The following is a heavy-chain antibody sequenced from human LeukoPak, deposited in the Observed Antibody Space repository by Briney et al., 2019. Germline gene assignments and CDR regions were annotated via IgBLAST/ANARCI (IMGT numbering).Heavy chain of an antibody. V-gene: IGHV4-34*12. CDR3: ASGAWATRLHS. J-gene: IGHJ4*02. D-gene: IGHD5-24*01. CDR1: GESLNYYC. Sequence: ASDTLSLTCAVYGESLNYYCWSWIRHSPEKGLEWIGEVFDGKTTNYNPSLKSRVTISAVTSSNQFSLNLKSVTAADTAVYYCASGAWATRLHSWAQGTLVIVSS. CDR2: VFDGKTT.